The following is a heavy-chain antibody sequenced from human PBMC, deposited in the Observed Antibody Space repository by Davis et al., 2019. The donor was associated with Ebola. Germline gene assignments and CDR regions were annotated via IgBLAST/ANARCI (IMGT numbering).Heavy chain of an antibody. D-gene: IGHD3-3*01. J-gene: IGHJ5*02. CDR3: ARGSGGLLEWLLSDWFDP. CDR1: GGSISSGDYY. CDR2: TSHTGTT. Sequence: SETLSLTCTVSGGSISSGDYYWSWIRQPPGKGLEWIGETSHTGTTNYNPFLKSRVTISVDKSENQFSLRVRAVTAADTAVYYCARGSGGLLEWLLSDWFDPWGQGTLVIVSS. V-gene: IGHV4-39*07.